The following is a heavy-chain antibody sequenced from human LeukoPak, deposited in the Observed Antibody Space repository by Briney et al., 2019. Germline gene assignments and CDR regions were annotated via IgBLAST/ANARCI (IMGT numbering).Heavy chain of an antibody. CDR2: ISYSGTT. CDR1: GATITSGSSY. J-gene: IGHJ5*02. Sequence: NSSQTLSLTCSVSGATITSGSSYWSWIRQHPGTGLEWIGYISYSGTTYYTPSLKSRMTISIDTSENQFSLKLSSVTAADTAVHLCARANGRPGYRWFDPWGQGTLVTVSS. CDR3: ARANGRPGYRWFDP. D-gene: IGHD1-1*01. V-gene: IGHV4-31*03.